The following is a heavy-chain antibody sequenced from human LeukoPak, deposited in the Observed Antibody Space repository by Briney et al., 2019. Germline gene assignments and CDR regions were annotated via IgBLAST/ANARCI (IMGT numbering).Heavy chain of an antibody. CDR2: INSDGSST. Sequence: PGGSLRLSCAASGFTFSSYWMHWVRQAPGKGLVWVSRINSDGSSTSYADSVKGRFTISRDNAKNTLYLQMNSLRAEDTAVYYCARGGFFGDWGYFDLWGRGTLVTVSS. V-gene: IGHV3-74*01. CDR3: ARGGFFGDWGYFDL. CDR1: GFTFSSYW. J-gene: IGHJ2*01. D-gene: IGHD2-21*02.